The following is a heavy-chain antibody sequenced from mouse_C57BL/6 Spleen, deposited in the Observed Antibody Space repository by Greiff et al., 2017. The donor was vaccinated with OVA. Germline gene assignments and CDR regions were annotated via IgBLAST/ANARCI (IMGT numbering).Heavy chain of an antibody. D-gene: IGHD1-1*01. CDR2: INPNYGTT. J-gene: IGHJ3*01. V-gene: IGHV1-39*01. CDR3: ARSAVEEAWFAY. Sequence: EVQLQQSGPELVKPGASVKISCKASGYPFTDYNMHWVKQSTGKSLEWIGVINPNYGTTSYNQKFKGKATLTVDQSSSTAYMQLSSLTAEDAAVYYCARSAVEEAWFAYWGQGTLVTVSA. CDR1: GYPFTDYN.